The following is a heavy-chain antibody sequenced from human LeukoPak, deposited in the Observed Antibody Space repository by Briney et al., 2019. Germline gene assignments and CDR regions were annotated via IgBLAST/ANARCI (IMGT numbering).Heavy chain of an antibody. CDR1: GCSFTSYW. CDR3: ARRLGYCSSTSCNNWFDP. Sequence: GESLKISCKGSGCSFTSYWIGWVRQMPGKGLEWMGIIYPGDSDTRYSPSFQGQVTISADKSINTAYLQWSSLKASDTAMYYCARRLGYCSSTSCNNWFDPWGQGTLVTVSS. D-gene: IGHD2-2*01. J-gene: IGHJ5*02. V-gene: IGHV5-51*01. CDR2: IYPGDSDT.